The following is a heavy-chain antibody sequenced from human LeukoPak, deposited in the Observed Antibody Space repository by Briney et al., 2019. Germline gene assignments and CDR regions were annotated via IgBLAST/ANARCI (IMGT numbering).Heavy chain of an antibody. CDR1: GYTFTSYA. V-gene: IGHV1-2*02. D-gene: IGHD3-22*01. Sequence: ASVTVSFKSSGYTFTSYAIHWVRQAPGQGLEWMGWINPNTGGTNYAPKFEDRVTMTRDTSIGTAYMELSRLTSDDTAVYYCARDYYLAVPALRWGQGTLVAVSS. CDR3: ARDYYLAVPALR. J-gene: IGHJ4*02. CDR2: INPNTGGT.